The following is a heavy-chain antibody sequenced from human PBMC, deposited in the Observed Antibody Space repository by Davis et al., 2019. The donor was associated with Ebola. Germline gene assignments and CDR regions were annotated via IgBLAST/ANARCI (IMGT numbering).Heavy chain of an antibody. Sequence: SETLSLTCAVSGGSISSAGYSWSWIRQPPGKGLEWIGYIYHSGSTFYNPSLKSRVTISVDTSKNQFSLKLSSVTAADTAVYYCARDAAGPSVPWGQGTLVTVSS. V-gene: IGHV4-30-2*01. CDR1: GGSISSAGYS. D-gene: IGHD5/OR15-5a*01. CDR2: IYHSGST. CDR3: ARDAAGPSVP. J-gene: IGHJ5*02.